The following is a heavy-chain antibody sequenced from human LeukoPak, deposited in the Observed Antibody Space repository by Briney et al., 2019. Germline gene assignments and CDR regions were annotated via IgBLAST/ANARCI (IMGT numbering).Heavy chain of an antibody. CDR3: ARVLAIVRGVIDY. D-gene: IGHD3-10*01. J-gene: IGHJ4*02. V-gene: IGHV3-66*01. Sequence: HPGGSLRLSCAASGFTFSNAWMSWVRQAPGKGLEWVSVIYSGGSTYYADSVKGRFTISRDNSKNTLYLQMNSLRAEDTAVYYCARVLAIVRGVIDYWGQGTLVTVSS. CDR2: IYSGGST. CDR1: GFTFSNAW.